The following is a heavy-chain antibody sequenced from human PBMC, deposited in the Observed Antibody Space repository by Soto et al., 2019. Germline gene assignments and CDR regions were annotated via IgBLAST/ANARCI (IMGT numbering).Heavy chain of an antibody. D-gene: IGHD2-15*01. CDR1: GFTFRNYA. CDR3: ARGDREDIAVVIGVRPGEYGVDV. J-gene: IGHJ6*02. Sequence: QVQLVESGGGVVQPGRSLRLSCAASGFTFRNYAMHWVRQAPGKGLECVAVISYDGGNKFYRDQVKGRFTLSRDNSKNAMYLRIDCLGYEDTAVYYCARGDREDIAVVIGVRPGEYGVDVWGQGTTVTVSS. V-gene: IGHV3-30-3*01. CDR2: ISYDGGNK.